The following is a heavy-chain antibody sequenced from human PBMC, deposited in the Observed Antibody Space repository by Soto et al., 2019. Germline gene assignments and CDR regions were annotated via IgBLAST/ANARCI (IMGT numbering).Heavy chain of an antibody. CDR1: GGSISSSNW. Sequence: QVQLQESGPGLVKPSGTLSLTCAVSGGSISSSNWWSWVRQPPGKGLEWIGEIYHSGSTNYNPSRKRRVTISVDKSKIQFSLKLSSVTAAYTAVYYCARTQLERLLCMDVWGQGTTVTVSS. J-gene: IGHJ6*02. D-gene: IGHD1-1*01. CDR3: ARTQLERLLCMDV. V-gene: IGHV4-4*02. CDR2: IYHSGST.